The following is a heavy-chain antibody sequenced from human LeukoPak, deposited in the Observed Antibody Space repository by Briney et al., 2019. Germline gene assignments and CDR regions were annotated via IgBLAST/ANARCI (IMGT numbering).Heavy chain of an antibody. D-gene: IGHD3-9*01. J-gene: IGHJ6*02. Sequence: GGSLRLSCTASGFTFSDHGMHWVRQAPGKGLEWVANIKQDGSEKYYVDSVKGRFTISRDNAKNSLYLQMNSLRAEDTAVYYCARDNMGYFDWPYYYYYGMDVWGQGTTVTVSS. CDR3: ARDNMGYFDWPYYYYYGMDV. V-gene: IGHV3-7*03. CDR2: IKQDGSEK. CDR1: GFTFSDHG.